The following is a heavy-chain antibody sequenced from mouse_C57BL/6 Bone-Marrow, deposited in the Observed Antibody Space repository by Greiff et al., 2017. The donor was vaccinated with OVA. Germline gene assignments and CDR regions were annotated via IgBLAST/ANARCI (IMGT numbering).Heavy chain of an antibody. V-gene: IGHV1-72*01. CDR3: ARSHYYGSSYLDY. D-gene: IGHD1-1*01. CDR1: GYTFTSYW. CDR2: IDPNSGGT. J-gene: IGHJ2*01. Sequence: VQLQQPGAELVKPGASVTLSCKASGYTFTSYWMHWVKQRPGRGLEWIGRIDPNSGGTKYNEKFKSKATLTVDKPSSTAYMQRSSLKSEDSAVYYCARSHYYGSSYLDYWGQGTTLTVSS.